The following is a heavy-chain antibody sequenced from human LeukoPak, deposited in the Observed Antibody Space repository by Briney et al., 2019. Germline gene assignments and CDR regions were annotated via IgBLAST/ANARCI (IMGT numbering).Heavy chain of an antibody. CDR2: IYYSRST. V-gene: IGHV4-59*01. CDR1: GGAISSDY. J-gene: IGHJ5*02. CDR3: ARGVGVRYFS. D-gene: IGHD3-9*01. Sequence: PSETLSLTCTVSGGAISSDYWSWIRQPPGKGLEWIGYIYYSRSTNYNPSLQSRVTISVDTSKTQFSLKLSSVTAADTAVYYCARGVGVRYFSWGQGTLVTVSS.